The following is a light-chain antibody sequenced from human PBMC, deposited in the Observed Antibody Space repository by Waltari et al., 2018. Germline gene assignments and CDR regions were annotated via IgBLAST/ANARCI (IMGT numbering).Light chain of an antibody. CDR2: DVS. J-gene: IGLJ1*01. CDR3: SSYARSDNV. Sequence: QSALTQPPSASGSPGQSVTISCTGTSSDVGGYNFVSWFQPHPGKVPKLMIYDVSKRPSWVPDRFAGSTSGNTASLTVSGLQAGDEADYYFSSYARSDNVFGTGTKVTVL. CDR1: SSDVGGYNF. V-gene: IGLV2-8*01.